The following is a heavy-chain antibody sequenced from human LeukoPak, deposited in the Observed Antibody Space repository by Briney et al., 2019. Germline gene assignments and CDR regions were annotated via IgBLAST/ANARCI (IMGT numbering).Heavy chain of an antibody. CDR2: IWPDGSDK. J-gene: IGHJ4*02. Sequence: GGSLRLSCAASGFTFSDYWMAWVRQAPGKGLEWVANIWPDGSDKYHVDSVRGRFTISRDNAKNSLYLQMNSLRAEDTAVYYCARIVTFGGVIVSLDYWGQGTLVTVSS. D-gene: IGHD3-16*02. CDR1: GFTFSDYW. V-gene: IGHV3-7*01. CDR3: ARIVTFGGVIVSLDY.